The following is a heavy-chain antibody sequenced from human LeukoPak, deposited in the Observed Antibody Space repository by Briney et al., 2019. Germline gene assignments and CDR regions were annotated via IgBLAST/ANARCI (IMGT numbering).Heavy chain of an antibody. Sequence: SQTLSLTYTDSGGSISSGSYYWSWIRQPAGKGLERIGRIYTSGSTDYNPSLKSRVTISLDTSKNQFSLKLSSVTAADTAVYYCARDDYASSGYWWGLFDYWGQGTLVTVS. CDR3: ARDDYASSGYWWGLFDY. D-gene: IGHD3-22*01. CDR2: IYTSGST. V-gene: IGHV4-61*02. CDR1: GGSISSGSYY. J-gene: IGHJ4*02.